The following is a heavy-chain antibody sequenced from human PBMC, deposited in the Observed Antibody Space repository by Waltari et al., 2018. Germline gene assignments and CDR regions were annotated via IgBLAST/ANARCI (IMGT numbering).Heavy chain of an antibody. CDR2: ISGSGGST. Sequence: EVQLLESGGGLVQPGGSLRLSCAAYGFPFISYAMSWVRQAPGKGLQWVSAISGSGGSTYYADSVKGRFTIARDNSKNTLYLQMNSLRAEDTAVYYCAKRLEAGWYYYYGMDVWGQGTTVTVSS. CDR1: GFPFISYA. CDR3: AKRLEAGWYYYYGMDV. J-gene: IGHJ6*02. V-gene: IGHV3-23*01. D-gene: IGHD1-1*01.